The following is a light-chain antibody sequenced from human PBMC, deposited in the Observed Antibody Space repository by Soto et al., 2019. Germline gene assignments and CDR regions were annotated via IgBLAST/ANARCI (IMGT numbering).Light chain of an antibody. V-gene: IGKV1-39*01. CDR3: QQSSSTPWT. CDR1: QSLLHRNGYNY. CDR2: AAS. J-gene: IGKJ1*01. Sequence: TQSPLSLPVTPGEPASISCRSSQSLLHRNGYNYLDWYQQKPGKAPKLLIYAASSLQSGVPSRFSGSGSGTDFTLTISSLQPEDFATYYCQQSSSTPWTFGQRTKV.